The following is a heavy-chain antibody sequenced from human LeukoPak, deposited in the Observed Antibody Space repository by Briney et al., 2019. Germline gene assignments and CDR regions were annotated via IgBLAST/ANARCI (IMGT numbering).Heavy chain of an antibody. J-gene: IGHJ4*02. CDR1: GFTCSDYY. Sequence: PGGSLRLSCAASGFTCSDYYMSWIRQAPGKGLEWVSYISSSGSTIYYADSVKGRFTISRDNAKNSLYLQMNSLRAEDTAVYYCARDLPATHDDDYWGQGTLVTVSS. V-gene: IGHV3-11*04. CDR2: ISSSGSTI. D-gene: IGHD2-2*01. CDR3: ARDLPATHDDDY.